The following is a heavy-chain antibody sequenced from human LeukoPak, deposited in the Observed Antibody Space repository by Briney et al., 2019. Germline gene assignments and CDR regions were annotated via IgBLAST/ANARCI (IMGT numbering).Heavy chain of an antibody. CDR3: ARVHYYDSLNPLYYFDY. J-gene: IGHJ4*02. D-gene: IGHD3-22*01. CDR1: GGSISSYY. Sequence: SETLSLTYTVSGGSISSYYWSWIRQPPGKGLEWIGYIYYSGSTNYNPSLKSRVTISVDTSKNQFSLKLSSVTAADTAVYYCARVHYYDSLNPLYYFDYWGQGTLVTVSS. CDR2: IYYSGST. V-gene: IGHV4-59*01.